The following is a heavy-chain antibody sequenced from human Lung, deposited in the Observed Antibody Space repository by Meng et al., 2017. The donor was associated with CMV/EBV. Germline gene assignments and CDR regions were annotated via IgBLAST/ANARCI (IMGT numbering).Heavy chain of an antibody. CDR2: ITSRSSNT. V-gene: IGHV3-21*01. CDR1: GFTFSGYS. CDR3: ARDLIRGVVGARPRGPGDL. J-gene: IGHJ4*01. D-gene: IGHD1-26*01. Sequence: GGSLRLXCVASGFTFSGYSMNWVRQTPGKGLEWVSSITSRSSNTYYSDSVKGRFTISRDNAKNSLYLQMNSLRDEDTAVYYCARDLIRGVVGARPRGPGDLWXHGTXVTVSS.